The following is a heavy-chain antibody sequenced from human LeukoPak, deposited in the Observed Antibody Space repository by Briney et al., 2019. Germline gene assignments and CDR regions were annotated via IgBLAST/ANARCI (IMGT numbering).Heavy chain of an antibody. CDR1: GFTFNNYA. CDR2: FSGSDGNS. Sequence: TGGSLRLSCAASGFTFNNYAMNWVRQAPGKGLEWVSIFSGSDGNSYYADSVKGRLTMSRDNSKSTVYLLLNSLRAEDTAIYYCARDRAEYCGGNCYLGPDYWGQGTLVTVSS. D-gene: IGHD2-21*02. V-gene: IGHV3-23*01. J-gene: IGHJ4*01. CDR3: ARDRAEYCGGNCYLGPDY.